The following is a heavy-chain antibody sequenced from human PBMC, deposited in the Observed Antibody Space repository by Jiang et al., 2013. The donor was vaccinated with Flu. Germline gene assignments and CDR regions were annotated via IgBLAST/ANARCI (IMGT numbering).Heavy chain of an antibody. Sequence: LLKPSETLSLTCTVSGGSIRSFYWNWVRQTPGRGLEWIGNIYPSGSTNLNPSLRSRVTISVHTSKNEFSLRLNSVTAADTAVYYCARATIHFGMDVWGQGTTGPPSP. J-gene: IGHJ6*02. CDR1: GGSIRSFY. CDR2: IYPSGST. D-gene: IGHD5-24*01. V-gene: IGHV4-59*01. CDR3: ARATIHFGMDV.